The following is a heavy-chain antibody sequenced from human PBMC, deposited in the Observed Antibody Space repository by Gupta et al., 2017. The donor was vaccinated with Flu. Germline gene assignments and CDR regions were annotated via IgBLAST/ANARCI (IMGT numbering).Heavy chain of an antibody. Sequence: MHWVRQAPGEGLEWVAIIGFDGNNKHHADSVKGRFTISRDNSKNTLYLQMNSLRTEDTAVYYCAKGIAGRLEEHFYYYMDVWGKGTTVTVSS. D-gene: IGHD6-6*01. CDR3: AKGIAGRLEEHFYYYMDV. J-gene: IGHJ6*03. V-gene: IGHV3-33*06. CDR2: IGFDGNNK.